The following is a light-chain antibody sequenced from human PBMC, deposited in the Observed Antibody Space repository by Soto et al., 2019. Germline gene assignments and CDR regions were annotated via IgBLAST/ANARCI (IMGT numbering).Light chain of an antibody. CDR2: DAS. CDR3: QQYNSYPWT. J-gene: IGKJ1*01. Sequence: DIQMTQSPSTLYASVGDRVNISCRASQSISSWLAWYQQKTGKAPKLLIYDASSLESGVPSRFSGSGYGTEFNLTITSLQTDDFATYYCQQYNSYPWTFGQGTKVDI. V-gene: IGKV1-5*01. CDR1: QSISSW.